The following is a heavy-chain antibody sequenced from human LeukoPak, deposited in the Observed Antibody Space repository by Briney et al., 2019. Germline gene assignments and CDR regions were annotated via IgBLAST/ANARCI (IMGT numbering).Heavy chain of an antibody. Sequence: GGSLRLSCAASGFTFSIYAMSWVRQAPGKGLEWVSPISGIGVSMYYADSVKVRFTISRDKSKNTMHLQMNRLRAEDTAVYYCAREEAIAAGGTFFDYWGPGTLVTVSS. CDR1: GFTFSIYA. D-gene: IGHD6-13*01. J-gene: IGHJ4*02. V-gene: IGHV3-23*01. CDR3: AREEAIAAGGTFFDY. CDR2: ISGIGVSM.